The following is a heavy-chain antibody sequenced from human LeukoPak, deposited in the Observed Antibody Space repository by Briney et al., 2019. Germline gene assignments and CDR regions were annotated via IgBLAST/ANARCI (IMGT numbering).Heavy chain of an antibody. CDR2: IKGDGSHT. CDR3: AKEIAVAGTCNDY. D-gene: IGHD6-19*01. Sequence: GGSLRLSCAASGFTFSNYWMHWVRQAPGKGLVWVSRIKGDGSHTIYADSVKGRFTISRDNAKNTLYLQMKSLRAEDTAVYYCAKEIAVAGTCNDYWGQGTLVTVSS. V-gene: IGHV3-74*01. J-gene: IGHJ4*02. CDR1: GFTFSNYW.